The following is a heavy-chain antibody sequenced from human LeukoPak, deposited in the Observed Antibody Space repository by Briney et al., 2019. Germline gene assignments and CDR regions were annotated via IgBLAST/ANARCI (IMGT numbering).Heavy chain of an antibody. V-gene: IGHV3-33*01. Sequence: GGSLRLTCAASGFTFSSYGMHWGRQAPGKGLGGEGVIWYDGSNNYYADSVKGRFTISRDNSKNTLYLQMNSLRAEDTAVYYCARDYGQVVAGRHWFDPWGQGTLVTVSS. CDR3: ARDYGQVVAGRHWFDP. CDR2: IWYDGSNN. CDR1: GFTFSSYG. D-gene: IGHD2-15*01. J-gene: IGHJ5*02.